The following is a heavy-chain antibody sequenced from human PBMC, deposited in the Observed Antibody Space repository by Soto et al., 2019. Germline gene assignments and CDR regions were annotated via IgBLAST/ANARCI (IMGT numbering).Heavy chain of an antibody. Sequence: ASVKVSCKASGYTFTSYGISWVRQAPGQGLEWMGWISAYNGNTNYAQKLQGRVTMTTDTSTSTAYMELRSLRSDDTAVYYCARVGAVYDILTGSADYWGQGTLVTVSS. J-gene: IGHJ4*02. V-gene: IGHV1-18*01. CDR1: GYTFTSYG. CDR2: ISAYNGNT. CDR3: ARVGAVYDILTGSADY. D-gene: IGHD3-9*01.